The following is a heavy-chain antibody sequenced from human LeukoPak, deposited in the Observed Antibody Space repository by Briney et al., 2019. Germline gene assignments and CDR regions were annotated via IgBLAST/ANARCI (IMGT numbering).Heavy chain of an antibody. D-gene: IGHD2-2*01. CDR2: IRYDGSNK. V-gene: IGHV3-30*02. CDR1: GFTFSSHG. CDR3: APIGSQEYCSYTSCHSRWFDP. Sequence: GGSLRLSCAASGFTFSSHGMHWVRQAPGKGLEWVAFIRYDGSNKYYADSVKGRFTISRDNSKNTLYLQLNSLRAEDSAVYYCAPIGSQEYCSYTSCHSRWFDPWGQGTLVTVSS. J-gene: IGHJ5*02.